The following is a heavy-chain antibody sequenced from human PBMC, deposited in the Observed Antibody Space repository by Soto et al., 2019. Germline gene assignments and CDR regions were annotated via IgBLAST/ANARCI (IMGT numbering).Heavy chain of an antibody. Sequence: ESGGGVVQPGRSLRLSCAASGFTFSTYAMHWVRQAPGKGLEWVAVISYDGTNKYYADSVRGRFTISRDNSKNTLFLQMNSLTAEDTAVYYCAKDGGGYNYGYVMLDKYYYGMAVWGQGTTVSVS. CDR2: ISYDGTNK. J-gene: IGHJ6*02. V-gene: IGHV3-30-3*01. D-gene: IGHD5-18*01. CDR3: AKDGGGYNYGYVMLDKYYYGMAV. CDR1: GFTFSTYA.